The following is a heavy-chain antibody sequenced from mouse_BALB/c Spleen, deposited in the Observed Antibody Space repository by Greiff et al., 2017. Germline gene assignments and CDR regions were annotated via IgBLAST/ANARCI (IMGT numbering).Heavy chain of an antibody. V-gene: IGHV5-6*01. CDR2: ISSGGSYT. J-gene: IGHJ2*01. CDR1: GFTFSSYG. CDR3: ARHTIYYEYDSYFDY. Sequence: EVKLVESGGDLVKPGGSLKLSCAASGFTFSSYGMSWVRQTPDRRLEWVATISSGGSYTDYPDSVKGRFTISRDNAKNTLYLQMSSLKSEDTAMYYCARHTIYYEYDSYFDYWGQGTTLTVSS. D-gene: IGHD2-4*01.